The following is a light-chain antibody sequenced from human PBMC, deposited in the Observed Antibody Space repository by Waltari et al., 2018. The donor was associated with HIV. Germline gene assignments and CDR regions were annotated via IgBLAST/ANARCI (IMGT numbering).Light chain of an antibody. J-gene: IGLJ2*01. CDR3: NCRDSSVGGKPRVV. CDR2: GKN. CDR1: SLKSNY. Sequence: SSELTQDPIVSVALGQIGSIKCQGDSLKSNYESCYQRKAGQAPVLVFYGKNNQPSGIPPRFSGSSSGDTASLIITRAQAEDEADYYCNCRDSSVGGKPRVVFGGGTKVTV. V-gene: IGLV3-19*01.